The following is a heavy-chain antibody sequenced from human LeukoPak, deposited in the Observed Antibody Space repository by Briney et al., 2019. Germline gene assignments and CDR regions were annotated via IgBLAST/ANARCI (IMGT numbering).Heavy chain of an antibody. V-gene: IGHV3-74*01. D-gene: IGHD1-26*01. CDR1: GFSFSSSW. CDR2: INDDETST. CDR3: ATTGSGSYYDY. J-gene: IGHJ4*02. Sequence: GGSLRLSCAASGFSFSSSWMHWVRQAPGKGLVWVSRINDDETSTGYADSVKGRFTISRDNAKNTLYLQMNSLRADDTAVYYCATTGSGSYYDYWGQGTLVTVSS.